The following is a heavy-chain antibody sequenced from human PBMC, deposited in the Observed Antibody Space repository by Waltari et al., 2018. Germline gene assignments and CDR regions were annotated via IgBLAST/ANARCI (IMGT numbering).Heavy chain of an antibody. V-gene: IGHV3-15*01. Sequence: EVQLVESGGGLVKPGGSLRLSWAASGFTFSNAWMSWVRQAPGKGLEWVGRINSNTDACTPDSAAPAKCSFPLSRADSTTPLSLQITRLKSSDTAVYYCTTVDDILTGYWAAYYYSMDFWGKGTPVTVSS. J-gene: IGHJ6*03. D-gene: IGHD3-9*01. CDR2: INSNTDACTP. CDR1: GFTFSNAW. CDR3: TTVDDILTGYWAAYYYSMDF.